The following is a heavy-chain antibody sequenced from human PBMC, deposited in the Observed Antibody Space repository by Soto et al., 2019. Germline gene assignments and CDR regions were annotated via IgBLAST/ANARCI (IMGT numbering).Heavy chain of an antibody. D-gene: IGHD1-7*01. CDR3: AKALRGYITGTTRPFN. CDR1: GFTFSSYA. Sequence: GGSLRLSCAASGFTFSSYAMSWVRQAPGKGLEWVSAISGSGGSTYYADSVKGRFTISRDNSKNTLYLQMNSLRAEDTAVYYCAKALRGYITGTTRPFNWGQGTLVTVSS. J-gene: IGHJ4*02. CDR2: ISGSGGST. V-gene: IGHV3-23*01.